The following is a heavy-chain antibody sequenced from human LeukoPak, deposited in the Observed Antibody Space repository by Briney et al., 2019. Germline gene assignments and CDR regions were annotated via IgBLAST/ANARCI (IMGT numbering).Heavy chain of an antibody. Sequence: PSETLSLTCAVSGGSISSGGYSWSWIRQPPGKGLGWIGYIYNSGSTYYNPSLKSRVTISVDRSKNQFSLKLSSVTAADTAVYYCASQRNYGDQDLYFQHWGQGTLVTVSS. D-gene: IGHD4-17*01. CDR2: IYNSGST. CDR3: ASQRNYGDQDLYFQH. CDR1: GGSISSGGYS. V-gene: IGHV4-30-2*01. J-gene: IGHJ1*01.